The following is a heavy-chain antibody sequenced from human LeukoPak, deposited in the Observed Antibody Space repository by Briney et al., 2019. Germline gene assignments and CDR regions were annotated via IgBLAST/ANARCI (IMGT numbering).Heavy chain of an antibody. D-gene: IGHD2-2*01. V-gene: IGHV1-18*01. CDR1: GYTFTSYG. CDR3: ALIPYCTTATCYYFDF. J-gene: IGHJ4*02. Sequence: ASVKVSCKASGYTFTSYGISWVRQAPGQGLEWMGWISAYNGNTNYAQKLQGRVTMTADTSTSTTYMELRSLRSDDTAVYYCALIPYCTTATCYYFDFWGQGTLVTVSS. CDR2: ISAYNGNT.